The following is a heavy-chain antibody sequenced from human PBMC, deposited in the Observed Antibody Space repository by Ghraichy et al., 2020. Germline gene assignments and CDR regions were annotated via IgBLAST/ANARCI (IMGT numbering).Heavy chain of an antibody. D-gene: IGHD5-12*01. Sequence: SETLSLTCTVDSFSVYYWSWIRQPPGKGLEWLAYIHETGHLKYNPSLKSRLSISVDTSKRQISLNLNSVTAADTAMYYCARESGGYRFDPWGQGIPVIVSS. J-gene: IGHJ5*02. CDR2: IHETGHL. CDR3: ARESGGYRFDP. CDR1: DSFSVYY. V-gene: IGHV4-59*01.